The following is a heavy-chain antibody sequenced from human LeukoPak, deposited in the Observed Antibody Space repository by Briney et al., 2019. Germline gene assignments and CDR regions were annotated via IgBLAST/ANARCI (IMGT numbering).Heavy chain of an antibody. Sequence: SETLSLTCTVSGDSGSSSSYYWGWIRQPPGKGLEWIGSIYYSGSTYYNPSLKSRVTISVDPPKNQFSLKLNSVTAADTAVYYCARQGGTAMARFDYWGQGTLVTVSS. V-gene: IGHV4-39*01. CDR1: GDSGSSSSYY. CDR3: ARQGGTAMARFDY. CDR2: IYYSGST. J-gene: IGHJ4*02. D-gene: IGHD5-18*01.